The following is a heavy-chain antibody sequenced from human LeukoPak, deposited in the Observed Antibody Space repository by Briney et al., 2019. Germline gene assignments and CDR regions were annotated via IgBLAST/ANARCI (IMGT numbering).Heavy chain of an antibody. CDR1: GGSISSGDYY. J-gene: IGHJ5*02. CDR2: IYYSGST. D-gene: IGHD2-2*01. CDR3: ARATLDCSSTSCYGIGDWFDP. Sequence: PPQTLSLTCTVSGGSISSGDYYWSWIRQPPGKGLEWIGYIYYSGSTYYNPSLKSRVTISVDTSKNQFSLKLSSVTAADTAVYYCARATLDCSSTSCYGIGDWFDPWGQGTLVTVSS. V-gene: IGHV4-30-4*08.